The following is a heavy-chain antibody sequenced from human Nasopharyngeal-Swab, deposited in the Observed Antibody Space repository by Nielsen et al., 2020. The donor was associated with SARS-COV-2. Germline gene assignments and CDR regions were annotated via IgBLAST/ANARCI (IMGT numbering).Heavy chain of an antibody. V-gene: IGHV3-7*01. CDR3: ARSLYYYYDSSGYSL. D-gene: IGHD3-22*01. Sequence: GESLKISCAASGFIITSNYMNWVRQAPGKGLEWVANIKQDGSEKYYVDSVKGRFTISRDNAKNSLYLQMNSLRAEDTAVYYCARSLYYYYDSSGYSLWGQGTLVTVSS. CDR2: IKQDGSEK. J-gene: IGHJ4*02. CDR1: GFIITSNY.